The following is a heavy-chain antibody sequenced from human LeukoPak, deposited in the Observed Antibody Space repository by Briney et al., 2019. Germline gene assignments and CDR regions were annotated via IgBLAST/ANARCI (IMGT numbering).Heavy chain of an antibody. Sequence: SETLSLTCTVSGGSISSYYWSWIRQPPGKGLEWIGYIYYSGSTNYNPSLKSRVTISVDTSKNQFSLKLSSVTAADTAVYYCARGHYMVGYFDLWGRGTLVTVSS. CDR3: ARGHYMVGYFDL. D-gene: IGHD4-11*01. CDR2: IYYSGST. CDR1: GGSISSYY. J-gene: IGHJ2*01. V-gene: IGHV4-59*01.